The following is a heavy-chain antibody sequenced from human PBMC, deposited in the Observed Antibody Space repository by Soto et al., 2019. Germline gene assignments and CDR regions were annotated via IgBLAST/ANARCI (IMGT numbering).Heavy chain of an antibody. CDR3: ARSKYSISSFDY. D-gene: IGHD6-6*01. V-gene: IGHV2-5*02. Sequence: SRLTLVHPTQTLTLTCNLSGFSLSTAEVVVGWIRQPPGKALDWLAVIYWDDDKRYSPSLKSRLTITKDTSKNQVLLTMTNMDPVDTATYFCARSKYSISSFDYWGQGAPVTVSA. CDR2: IYWDDDK. J-gene: IGHJ4*02. CDR1: GFSLSTAEVV.